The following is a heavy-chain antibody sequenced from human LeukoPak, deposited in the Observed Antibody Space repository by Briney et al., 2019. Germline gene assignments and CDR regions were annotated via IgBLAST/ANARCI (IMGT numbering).Heavy chain of an antibody. CDR3: ARGRGYSYGYADY. V-gene: IGHV1-8*01. Sequence: ASVKVSCKASGYTFTSYDINWVRQATGQGLEWMGWMNPNSGNTGYAEKFQGRVTMTRNISIRTAYMELSTLRPVDTAVYYCARGRGYSYGYADYWGQGTLVTVSS. CDR2: MNPNSGNT. J-gene: IGHJ4*02. CDR1: GYTFTSYD. D-gene: IGHD5-18*01.